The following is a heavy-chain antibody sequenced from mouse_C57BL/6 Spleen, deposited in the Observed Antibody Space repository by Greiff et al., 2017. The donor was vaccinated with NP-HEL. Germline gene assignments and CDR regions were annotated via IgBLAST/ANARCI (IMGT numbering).Heavy chain of an antibody. D-gene: IGHD1-1*01. CDR2: INPNNGGT. CDR3: ARRYYGSSYWFAY. V-gene: IGHV1-18*01. Sequence: EVKLVESGPELVKPGASVKIPCKASGYTFTDYNMDWVKQSHGKSLEWIGDINPNNGGTIYNQKFKGKATLTVDKSSSTAYMELRSLTSEDTAVYYCARRYYGSSYWFAYWGQGTLVTVSA. CDR1: GYTFTDYN. J-gene: IGHJ3*01.